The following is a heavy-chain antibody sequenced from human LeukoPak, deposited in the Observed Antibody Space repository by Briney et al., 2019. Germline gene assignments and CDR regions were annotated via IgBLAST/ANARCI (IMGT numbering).Heavy chain of an antibody. J-gene: IGHJ4*02. CDR2: ISGYNDNT. CDR3: ARDSYDSSGNYLDY. CDR1: GGTFSSYA. D-gene: IGHD3-22*01. V-gene: IGHV1-18*01. Sequence: GALVKVSGKASGGTFSSYAISWVRQAPGQGLEWMGWISGYNDNTNYAQKVQGRVTMTTDTSTSTAYMELRSLRSDDTAVYYCARDSYDSSGNYLDYWGQGTLVTVSS.